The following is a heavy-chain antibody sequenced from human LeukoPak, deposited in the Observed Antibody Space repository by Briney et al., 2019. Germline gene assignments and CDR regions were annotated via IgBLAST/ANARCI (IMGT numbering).Heavy chain of an antibody. J-gene: IGHJ4*02. D-gene: IGHD6-19*01. CDR1: GGSISGYY. V-gene: IGHV4-59*08. Sequence: SETLSLTCTVSGGSISGYYWSWLRQPPGKGLEWIGYIFHSGSTSYNPSLKSRVTISVDMSKNQFSLRLSSVTAADAAIYYCARHYSSGWDFDYWGQGTLVTVSS. CDR2: IFHSGST. CDR3: ARHYSSGWDFDY.